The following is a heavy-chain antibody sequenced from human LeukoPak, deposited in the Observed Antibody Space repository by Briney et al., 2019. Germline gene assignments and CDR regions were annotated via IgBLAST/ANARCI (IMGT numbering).Heavy chain of an antibody. V-gene: IGHV4-4*02. J-gene: IGHJ4*02. D-gene: IGHD1-26*01. Sequence: SETLSLTCAVSGGSISSSNWWSGVRPPPGKGREWIGEIYHSGSTNYNPSLKSRVTISVDKSKNQFCLKLSSVSAPETAVYYLERVSSGDTTVDYWGQGTLVTVSS. CDR3: ERVSSGDTTVDY. CDR1: GGSISSSNW. CDR2: IYHSGST.